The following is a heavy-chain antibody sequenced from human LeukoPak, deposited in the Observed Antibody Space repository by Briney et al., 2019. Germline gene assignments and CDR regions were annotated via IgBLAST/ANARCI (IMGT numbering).Heavy chain of an antibody. CDR3: AKHLATSGSYPLDY. J-gene: IGHJ4*02. Sequence: GGSLRLSCAASGFTVRSNYMSWVRQAPGKGLEWVPVICGNAACAYYADSVKGRFSISRDNAKNTLYLQMYNLRAEDTAVYHCAKHLATSGSYPLDYWGQGTPVTVSS. CDR1: GFTVRSNY. CDR2: ICGNAACA. V-gene: IGHV3-23*01. D-gene: IGHD2-15*01.